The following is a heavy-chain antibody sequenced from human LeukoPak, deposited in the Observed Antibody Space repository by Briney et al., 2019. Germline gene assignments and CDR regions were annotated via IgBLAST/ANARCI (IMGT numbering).Heavy chain of an antibody. V-gene: IGHV1-2*06. CDR3: ARESYGLSLNY. J-gene: IGHJ4*02. D-gene: IGHD5-18*01. CDR1: GYTFTGYY. CDR2: INPNSGGT. Sequence: ASVKVSCKASGYTFTGYYMHWVRQAPGQGLEWMGRINPNSGGTNYAQRFQGRVTMTRDTSISTAYMELSRLRSDDTAVYYCARESYGLSLNYWGQGTLVTVSS.